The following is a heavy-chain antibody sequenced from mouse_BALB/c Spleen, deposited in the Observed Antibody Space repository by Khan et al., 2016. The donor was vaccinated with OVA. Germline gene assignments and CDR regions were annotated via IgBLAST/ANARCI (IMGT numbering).Heavy chain of an antibody. J-gene: IGHJ2*01. CDR3: TRIYRSDFDY. D-gene: IGHD1-1*01. V-gene: IGHV1-20*02. Sequence: EVQLQQSGPELVKPGASVKISCKASGYSFTGYFMNWVMQSHGKSLEWIGRINPHIGETFYNQKFKGKATLTVVESSSTAHMELRSLASEDSAVYYCTRIYRSDFDYWGQGTTLTVSS. CDR2: INPHIGET. CDR1: GYSFTGYF.